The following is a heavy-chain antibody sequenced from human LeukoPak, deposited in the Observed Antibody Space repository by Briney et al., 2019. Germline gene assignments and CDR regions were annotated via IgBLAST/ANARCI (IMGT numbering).Heavy chain of an antibody. J-gene: IGHJ5*02. CDR1: GGSISSGDYY. D-gene: IGHD3-10*01. Sequence: PSETLSLTCTVSGGSISSGDYYWSWIRQPPGKGLEWIGSIYYSGSTYYNPSLKSRVTISVDTSKNQFSLKLSSVTAADTAVYYCARLAHYYGSGSYYNGNWFDPWGQGTLVTVSS. CDR2: IYYSGST. V-gene: IGHV4-39*01. CDR3: ARLAHYYGSGSYYNGNWFDP.